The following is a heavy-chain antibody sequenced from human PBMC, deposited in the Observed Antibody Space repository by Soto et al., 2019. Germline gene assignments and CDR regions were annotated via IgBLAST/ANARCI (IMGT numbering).Heavy chain of an antibody. CDR1: GGSISSYY. CDR3: ARADYDSSGYSNWFDP. Sequence: SETLSLTCTVSGGSISSYYWSWIRQPPGKGLEWIGYIYYSGSTNYNPSLKSRVTISVDTSKNQFSLKLSSVTAADTAVYYCARADYDSSGYSNWFDPWGQGTLVTVSS. J-gene: IGHJ5*02. CDR2: IYYSGST. V-gene: IGHV4-59*01. D-gene: IGHD3-22*01.